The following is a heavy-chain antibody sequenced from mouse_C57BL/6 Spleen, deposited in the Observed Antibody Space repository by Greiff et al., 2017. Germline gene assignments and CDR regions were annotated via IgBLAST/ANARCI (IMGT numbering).Heavy chain of an antibody. J-gene: IGHJ3*01. CDR2: IDPENGDT. V-gene: IGHV14-4*01. D-gene: IGHD3-2*02. Sequence: EVKLMESGAELVRPGASVKLSCTASGFNIKDDYMHWVKQRPEQGLEWIGWIDPENGDTEYASKFQGKATITADTSSNTAYLQLSSLTSEDTAVYYCTGTAQASSFAYWGQGTLVTVSA. CDR3: TGTAQASSFAY. CDR1: GFNIKDDY.